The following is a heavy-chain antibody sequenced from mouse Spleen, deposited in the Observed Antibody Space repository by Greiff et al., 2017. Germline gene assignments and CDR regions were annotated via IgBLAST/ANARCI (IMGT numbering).Heavy chain of an antibody. CDR1: GFTFSSYT. V-gene: IGHV5-9*04. CDR2: ISSGGGNT. Sequence: EVKLVESGGGLVKPGGSLKLSCAASGFTFSSYTMSWVRQTPAKRLEWVATISSGGGNTYYPDSVKGRFTISRDNARNTLYLQMSSLRSEDTAMYYCARLGYSYYSYDPGWFAYWGQGTLVTVSA. D-gene: IGHD2-12*01. J-gene: IGHJ3*01. CDR3: ARLGYSYYSYDPGWFAY.